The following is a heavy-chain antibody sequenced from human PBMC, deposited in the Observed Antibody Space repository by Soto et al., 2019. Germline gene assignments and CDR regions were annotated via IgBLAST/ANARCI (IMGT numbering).Heavy chain of an antibody. Sequence: QVHLVQSEAEVREPGASVKVSCKTSGYTFTSYGISWVRQAPGQGLEWIGWISPYNGDTDYAQNLQGRVTMTTDTSTSTAYMELRSLRSDDTAVYYCVRGASSLPGFYWGQGTLVTVSS. D-gene: IGHD6-13*01. CDR1: GYTFTSYG. CDR2: ISPYNGDT. J-gene: IGHJ4*01. CDR3: VRGASSLPGFY. V-gene: IGHV1-18*01.